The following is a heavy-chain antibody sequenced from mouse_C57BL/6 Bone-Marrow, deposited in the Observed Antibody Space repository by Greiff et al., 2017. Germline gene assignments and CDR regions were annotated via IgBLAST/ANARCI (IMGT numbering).Heavy chain of an antibody. D-gene: IGHD1-1*01. CDR1: GYTFTSYW. J-gene: IGHJ1*03. Sequence: VQLQQPGAELVRPGTSVKLSCKASGYTFTSYWMHWVKQRPGQGLEWIGVIDPSDSYTNYNQKFKGKATLTVDTSSSTAYMQVSSLTSEDSAVYYWARPRVVATPGWYFDVWGTGTTVTVSS. V-gene: IGHV1-59*01. CDR2: IDPSDSYT. CDR3: ARPRVVATPGWYFDV.